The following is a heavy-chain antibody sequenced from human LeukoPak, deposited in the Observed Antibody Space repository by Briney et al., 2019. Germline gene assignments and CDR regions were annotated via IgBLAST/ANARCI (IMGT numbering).Heavy chain of an antibody. CDR1: GFTVSSNY. CDR2: IYSGGST. CDR3: VGYYDSSGYYSPIDY. V-gene: IGHV3-53*01. D-gene: IGHD3-22*01. J-gene: IGHJ4*02. Sequence: QPGGSLRLSCAASGFTVSSNYMSWVRQAPGKGLEWVSVIYSGGSTYYADSVKGRFTISRDNSKNTLYLQMNSLRAEDTAVYYCVGYYDSSGYYSPIDYWGQGTLVTVSS.